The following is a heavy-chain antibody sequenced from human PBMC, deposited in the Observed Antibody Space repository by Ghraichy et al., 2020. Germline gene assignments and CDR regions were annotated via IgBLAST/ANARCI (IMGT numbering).Heavy chain of an antibody. CDR2: IYHSGST. CDR1: GYSISSGYY. J-gene: IGHJ5*02. V-gene: IGHV4-38-2*02. CDR3: ARDRLWFGDLSSPWFDP. Sequence: SETLSLTCTVSGYSISSGYYWGWIRQPPGKGLEWIGNIYHSGSTYYNPSLKSRVTISVDTSKNQFSLKLSSVTAADTAVYYCARDRLWFGDLSSPWFDPWGQGILVTVSS. D-gene: IGHD3-10*01.